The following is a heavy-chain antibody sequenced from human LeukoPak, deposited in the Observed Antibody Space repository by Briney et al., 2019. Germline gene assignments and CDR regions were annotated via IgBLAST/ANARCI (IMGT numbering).Heavy chain of an antibody. V-gene: IGHV1-24*01. CDR1: GYTLTELS. J-gene: IGHJ4*02. Sequence: ASVKVSCKVSGYTLTELSMHWVRQAPGKGLEWMGGFDPEDGETIYAQKFQGRVTMTEDTSTDTAYMELSSLRSEDTAVYYCARVQILAAAGESGFDYWGQGTLVTVSS. D-gene: IGHD6-13*01. CDR3: ARVQILAAAGESGFDY. CDR2: FDPEDGET.